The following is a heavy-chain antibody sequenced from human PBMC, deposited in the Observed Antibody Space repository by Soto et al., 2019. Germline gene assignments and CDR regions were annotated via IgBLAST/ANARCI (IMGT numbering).Heavy chain of an antibody. CDR3: AHTTYSSYFDY. CDR2: IYWDDDK. CDR1: GFSLSTSGVG. Sequence: QITLKESGPPLVKPTQTLTLTCTFSGFSLSTSGVGVGWIRQPPGKALEWLALIYWDDDKRYSPSLKSRLTITKGTSKNPVVPTMTNMDPVDTATYYRAHTTYSSYFDYWGQGTLVTVSS. J-gene: IGHJ4*02. D-gene: IGHD6-19*01. V-gene: IGHV2-5*02.